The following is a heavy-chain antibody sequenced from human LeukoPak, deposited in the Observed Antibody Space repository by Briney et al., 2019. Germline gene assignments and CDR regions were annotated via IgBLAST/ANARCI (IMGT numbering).Heavy chain of an antibody. CDR3: ARGSPGRWLQFGAFDI. CDR1: GGSFSGYY. V-gene: IGHV4-34*01. Sequence: PSETLSLTCAVYGGSFSGYYWSWIRQPPGKGLEWIGEINHSGSTNYNPSLKSRVTISVDTSKNQFSLKLSSVTAADTAVYYCARGSPGRWLQFGAFDIWGQGTKVTVSS. J-gene: IGHJ3*02. D-gene: IGHD5-24*01. CDR2: INHSGST.